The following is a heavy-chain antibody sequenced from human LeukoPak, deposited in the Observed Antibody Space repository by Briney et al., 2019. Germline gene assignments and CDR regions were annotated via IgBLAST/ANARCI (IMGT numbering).Heavy chain of an antibody. CDR2: INSDGSST. D-gene: IGHD3-3*01. CDR3: ARLSWADYDFWSGCLGDAFDI. Sequence: GGSVRLSCAASGFTFSSYWMHWVRQAPGKGLVWVSRINSDGSSTSYADSVKGRFTISRDNAKNTLYLQMNSLRAEDTAVYYCARLSWADYDFWSGCLGDAFDIWGQGTMVTVSS. J-gene: IGHJ3*02. V-gene: IGHV3-74*01. CDR1: GFTFSSYW.